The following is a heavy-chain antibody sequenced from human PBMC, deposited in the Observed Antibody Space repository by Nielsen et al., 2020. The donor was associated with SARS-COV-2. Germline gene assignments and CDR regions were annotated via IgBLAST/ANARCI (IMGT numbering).Heavy chain of an antibody. D-gene: IGHD1-14*01. CDR2: ISAYNGNT. CDR3: ARAAIAPGRFDY. J-gene: IGHJ4*02. Sequence: ASVKVSCKASGYTFTSYGISWVRQAPGQGLEWMGWISAYNGNTNYAQKLQGRVTMTTDTSTSTAYMELRNLRSDDTAVYYCARAAIAPGRFDYWGQGTLVTVSS. CDR1: GYTFTSYG. V-gene: IGHV1-18*01.